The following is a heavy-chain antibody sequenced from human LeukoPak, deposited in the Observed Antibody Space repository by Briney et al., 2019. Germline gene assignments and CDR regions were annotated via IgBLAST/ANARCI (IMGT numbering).Heavy chain of an antibody. V-gene: IGHV3-43*01. CDR2: ITWDGGFT. D-gene: IGHD3-10*01. J-gene: IGHJ5*02. Sequence: QSGGSLRLSCAASGFTFGDYTIHWVRQTPEKGLEWVSLITWDGGFTFYADSVKGRFTISRDNSKDSVYLEMNSLRTEDTALYYCAKDRHPQMIRGLYLASWGQGTLVTVSS. CDR3: AKDRHPQMIRGLYLAS. CDR1: GFTFGDYT.